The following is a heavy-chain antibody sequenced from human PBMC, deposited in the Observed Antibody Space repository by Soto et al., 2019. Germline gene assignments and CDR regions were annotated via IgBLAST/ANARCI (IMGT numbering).Heavy chain of an antibody. D-gene: IGHD2-15*01. CDR1: GGTFSSYT. CDR3: ARSPRYCSGGSCLKDDAFDI. V-gene: IGHV1-69*02. CDR2: IIPILGIA. Sequence: ASVKVSCKASGGTFSSYTISWVRQAPGQGLEWMGRIIPILGIANYAQKFQGRVTITADKSTSTAYMELSSLRSEDTAVYYCARSPRYCSGGSCLKDDAFDIWGQGTMVTVSS. J-gene: IGHJ3*02.